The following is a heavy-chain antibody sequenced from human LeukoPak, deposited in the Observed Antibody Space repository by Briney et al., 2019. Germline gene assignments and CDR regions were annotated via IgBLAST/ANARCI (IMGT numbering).Heavy chain of an antibody. V-gene: IGHV3-30*18. CDR1: GFTFSSYG. CDR3: AKGSYDGSGSPLDY. D-gene: IGHD3-10*01. CDR2: ISYDGSNK. Sequence: GRSLRLSCAASGFTFSSYGMHWVRQAPGKGLEWVAVISYDGSNKYYADSVKGRFTISRDNSKNTLYLQMNSLRAEDTAVYYWAKGSYDGSGSPLDYWGQGTLVTVSS. J-gene: IGHJ4*02.